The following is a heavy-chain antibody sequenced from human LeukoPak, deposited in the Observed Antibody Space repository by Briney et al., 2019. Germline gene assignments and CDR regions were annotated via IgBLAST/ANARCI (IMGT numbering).Heavy chain of an antibody. V-gene: IGHV1-18*01. Sequence: GASVKASCKASGYTFTSYGISWVRQAPGQGLEWMGWISAYNGNTNYAQKLQGRVTMTTDTSTSTAYMELRSLRSDDTAVYYCARGPIGGVIVSFRYWGQGTLVTVSS. D-gene: IGHD3-16*02. CDR1: GYTFTSYG. CDR2: ISAYNGNT. J-gene: IGHJ4*02. CDR3: ARGPIGGVIVSFRY.